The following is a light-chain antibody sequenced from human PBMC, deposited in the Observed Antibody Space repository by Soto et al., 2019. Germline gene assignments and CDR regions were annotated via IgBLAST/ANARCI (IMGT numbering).Light chain of an antibody. CDR1: QSVRSY. Sequence: EIVLTQSPATLSLSPGERATLSCRASQSVRSYLAWYQQRSGQAPRLLMFDASHRATGIPARFSGSGSGTDCTLTISSLEPEDVAVYYCQQRSTWPPTFGGGTKVEIK. V-gene: IGKV3-11*01. CDR3: QQRSTWPPT. J-gene: IGKJ4*01. CDR2: DAS.